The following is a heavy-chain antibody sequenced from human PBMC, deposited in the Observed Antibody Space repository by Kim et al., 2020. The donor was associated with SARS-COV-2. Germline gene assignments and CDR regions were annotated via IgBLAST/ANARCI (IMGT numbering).Heavy chain of an antibody. CDR2: FDPEDGET. Sequence: ASVKVSCKVSGYTLTELSMHWVRQAPGKGLEWMGGFDPEDGETIYAQKFQGRVTMSEDTSTDTAYMELSSLRSEDTAVYYCATEHQVSWDTPLDYWGQGTLVTVSS. CDR1: GYTLTELS. CDR3: ATEHQVSWDTPLDY. D-gene: IGHD2-15*01. V-gene: IGHV1-24*01. J-gene: IGHJ4*02.